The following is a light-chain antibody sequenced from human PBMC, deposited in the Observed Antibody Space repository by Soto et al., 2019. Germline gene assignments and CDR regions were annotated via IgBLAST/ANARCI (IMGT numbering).Light chain of an antibody. V-gene: IGKV3-20*01. CDR3: QQYGSFALT. CDR1: QSVSSSY. CDR2: GAS. J-gene: IGKJ4*01. Sequence: EIVLTQSPGTLSLSPGERATLSCRASQSVSSSYLAWYQQKPGQAPRLLIYGASSRATGIPDRFSGSGSGTDFTLTIRRLEPEDFAVYYCQQYGSFALTFGGGTKVEIK.